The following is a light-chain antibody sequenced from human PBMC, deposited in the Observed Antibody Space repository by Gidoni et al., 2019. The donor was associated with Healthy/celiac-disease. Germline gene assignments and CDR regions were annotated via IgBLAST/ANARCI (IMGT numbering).Light chain of an antibody. CDR2: KAS. Sequence: DIQITQSPSTLSASVGDRVTITCRASQSISSWLAWYQQKPGKAPKLLIYKASSLESGVPSRFSGSGSGTEFTLTISSLQPDDFATYYCQQYKSYSWTFGQXTKVEIK. CDR3: QQYKSYSWT. J-gene: IGKJ1*01. V-gene: IGKV1-5*03. CDR1: QSISSW.